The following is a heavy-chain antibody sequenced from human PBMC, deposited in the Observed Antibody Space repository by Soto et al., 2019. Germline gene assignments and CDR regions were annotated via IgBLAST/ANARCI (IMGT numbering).Heavy chain of an antibody. CDR3: ARDPGIAVAGVNWFDP. CDR1: GGSISSYY. D-gene: IGHD6-19*01. J-gene: IGHJ5*02. Sequence: PSETLSLTCTVSGGSISSYYWSWIRQPPGKGLEWIGYIYYSGSTNYNPSLKSRVTISVDTSKNQFSLKLSSVTAADTAVYYCARDPGIAVAGVNWFDPWGQGTLVTVSS. CDR2: IYYSGST. V-gene: IGHV4-59*01.